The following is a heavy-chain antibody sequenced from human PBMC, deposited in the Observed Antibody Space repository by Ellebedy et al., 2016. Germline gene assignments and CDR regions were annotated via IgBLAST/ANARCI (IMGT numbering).Heavy chain of an antibody. D-gene: IGHD3-10*01. V-gene: IGHV3-48*04. Sequence: GESLKISCVASGFTFSDYGMDWVRQAPGKGLGWVSYISSNNRTIFYAESVKGRFTISRDNAKNALYLQMNNLRAEYTAVYFCARGGLTMVRGIISDAFDIWGQGKMVTVSS. J-gene: IGHJ3*02. CDR1: GFTFSDYG. CDR2: ISSNNRTI. CDR3: ARGGLTMVRGIISDAFDI.